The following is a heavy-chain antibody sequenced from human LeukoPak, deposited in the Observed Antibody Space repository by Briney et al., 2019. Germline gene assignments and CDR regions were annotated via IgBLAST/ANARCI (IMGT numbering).Heavy chain of an antibody. V-gene: IGHV1-24*01. CDR1: GYTLIELS. CDR3: ATMCPPLFAFDI. Sequence: GASVKVSCKVSGYTLIELSMHWVRQAPEKGLEWMAGFDPGDVETVYAQKFQGRVTMTEDTSTDTVYMELSSLIPEDTAVYYCATMCPPLFAFDIWGQETMVTVSP. CDR2: FDPGDVET. J-gene: IGHJ3*02.